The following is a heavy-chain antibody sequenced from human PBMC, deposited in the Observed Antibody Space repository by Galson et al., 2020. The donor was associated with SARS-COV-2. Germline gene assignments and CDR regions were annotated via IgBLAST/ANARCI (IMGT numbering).Heavy chain of an antibody. D-gene: IGHD2-2*01. V-gene: IGHV3-23*01. CDR3: AKSKSDLSKDIVVIPAAPKSCFDF. J-gene: IGHJ4*02. CDR2: ITGNGGST. CDR1: GFTFSNYA. Sequence: GGSLRLSCAASGFTFSNYALSWVRQAPGKGLEWVSAITGNGGSTYYADSVNGRFTISRDNSKNTLYLQMNSLRAEDTAVYYCAKSKSDLSKDIVVIPAAPKSCFDFWGQGTLVTVSS.